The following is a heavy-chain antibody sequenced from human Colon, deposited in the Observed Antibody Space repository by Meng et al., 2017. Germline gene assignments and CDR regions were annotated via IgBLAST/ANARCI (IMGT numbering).Heavy chain of an antibody. CDR3: ARGTNEYFKH. Sequence: ASVKVSCKASGYTFNSHGFSWARLAPGQGLEWMGWLSPYSVNTKYAQKFQGRLSLTSETSTKTAYMELRDLTSDDSAIYYCARGTNEYFKHWGQGTLVTVSS. CDR2: LSPYSVNT. V-gene: IGHV1-18*04. J-gene: IGHJ1*01. CDR1: GYTFNSHG. D-gene: IGHD2-8*01.